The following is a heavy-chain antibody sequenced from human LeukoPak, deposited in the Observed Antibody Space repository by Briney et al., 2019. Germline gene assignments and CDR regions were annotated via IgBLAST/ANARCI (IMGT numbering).Heavy chain of an antibody. D-gene: IGHD3-9*01. V-gene: IGHV1-46*01. J-gene: IGHJ6*02. Sequence: ASVKVSCKASGYTFTSYYMYWVRQAPGRGLEWMGLINPSGGSTIYAQKFQGRVTMTRDTSTNTVYMELSSLRSEDTAVYYCARADLLTGNYKLLYYYGMDVWGQGTMVTVSS. CDR2: INPSGGST. CDR1: GYTFTSYY. CDR3: ARADLLTGNYKLLYYYGMDV.